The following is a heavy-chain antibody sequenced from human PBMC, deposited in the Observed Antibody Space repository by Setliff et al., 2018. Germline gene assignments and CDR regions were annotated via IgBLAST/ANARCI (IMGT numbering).Heavy chain of an antibody. CDR1: GGSISSCY. CDR2: INYSGST. V-gene: IGHV4-59*01. D-gene: IGHD6-13*01. Sequence: SETLSLTCTVSGGSISSCYWSWIRQPPGKGLEWIGYINYSGSTNYNPSLKSRVTISEDMSKNQFSLKVSSVTAADTAIYYCALSSSWFKDFQHWGQGTLVTVSS. CDR3: ALSSSWFKDFQH. J-gene: IGHJ1*01.